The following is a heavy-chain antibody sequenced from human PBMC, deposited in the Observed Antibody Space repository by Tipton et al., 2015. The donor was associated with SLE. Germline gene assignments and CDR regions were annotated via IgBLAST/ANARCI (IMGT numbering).Heavy chain of an antibody. V-gene: IGHV4-59*02. CDR1: GGSVSTYY. CDR3: AGEYYFDY. Sequence: LRLSCTVSGGSVSTYYWSWIRQPPGKGLEWIGYIYYSGSTNYNPSLKSRVTISVDTSKSQFSLKLSSVTAADTAVYYCAGEYYFDYWGQGTLVTVSS. CDR2: IYYSGST. J-gene: IGHJ4*02.